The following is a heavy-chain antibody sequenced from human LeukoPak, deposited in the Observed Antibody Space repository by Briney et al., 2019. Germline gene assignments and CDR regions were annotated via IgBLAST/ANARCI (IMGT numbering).Heavy chain of an antibody. J-gene: IGHJ6*03. CDR2: TYYRSKWYN. V-gene: IGHV6-1*01. CDR3: ARLLSSGWSPYYYYMDV. D-gene: IGHD6-19*01. CDR1: GDSVSSNSAA. Sequence: SQTLSLTCAISGDSVSSNSAAWNWIRQSPSRGLEWLGRTYYRSKWYNDYAVSVKSRITINPDTSKNQFSLQLNSVTPEDTAVYYCARLLSSGWSPYYYYMDVCGKGTTVTVSS.